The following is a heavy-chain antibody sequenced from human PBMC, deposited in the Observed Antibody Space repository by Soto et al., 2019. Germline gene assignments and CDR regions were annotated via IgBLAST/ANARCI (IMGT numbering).Heavy chain of an antibody. Sequence: SETLSLTCTVSGGSISSGDFYWSWIRQHPGKGLEWIGYIYYSRSTYYNPSLKSRVIISLATSKSQFSVKLSSVTAADTAVYYCSTTLLDFWSAYSGPYYFDYWGQGTLVTVSS. D-gene: IGHD3-3*01. V-gene: IGHV4-31*03. CDR3: STTLLDFWSAYSGPYYFDY. CDR2: IYYSRST. CDR1: GGSISSGDFY. J-gene: IGHJ4*02.